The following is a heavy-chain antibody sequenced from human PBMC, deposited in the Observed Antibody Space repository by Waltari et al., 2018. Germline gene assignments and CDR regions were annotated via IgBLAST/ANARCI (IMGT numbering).Heavy chain of an antibody. CDR1: GFTFSKYA. J-gene: IGHJ3*02. CDR2: ISTSGSGT. D-gene: IGHD3-10*01. CDR3: AFKVGSGSYRADAFDI. V-gene: IGHV3-23*01. Sequence: EVQLLESGGGLVQPGGSLRLSCAASGFTFSKYAMSWVRQAPGKGLDWVSAISTSGSGTYYADSVKVRFTISRDNSKNTLYLQMNSLRAEDTAVYYCAFKVGSGSYRADAFDIWGQGTMVTVSS.